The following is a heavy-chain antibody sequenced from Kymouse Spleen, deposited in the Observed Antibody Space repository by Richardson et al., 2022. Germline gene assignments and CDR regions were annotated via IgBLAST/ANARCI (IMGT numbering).Heavy chain of an antibody. V-gene: IGHV4-34*01. CDR2: INHSGST. CDR3: ARDSSSSNWFDP. J-gene: IGHJ5*02. D-gene: IGHD6-6*01. CDR1: GGSFSGYY. Sequence: QVQLQQWGAGLLKPSETLSLTCAVYGGSFSGYYWSWIRQPPGKGLEWIGEINHSGSTNYNPSLKSRVTISVDTSKNQFSLKLSSVTAADTAVYYCARDSSSSNWFDPWGQGTLVTVSS.